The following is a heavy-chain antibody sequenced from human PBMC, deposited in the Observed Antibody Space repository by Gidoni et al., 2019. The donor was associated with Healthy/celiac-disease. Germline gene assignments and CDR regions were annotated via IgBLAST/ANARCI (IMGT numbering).Heavy chain of an antibody. CDR2: IKSKTDGGTT. D-gene: IGHD3-3*01. J-gene: IGHJ4*02. CDR3: TTGYDFWSGYLVTDY. CDR1: GFTSSTAG. Sequence: EVQLVESGGGLVTPGGSLRLSCAASGFTSSTAGMNWVRQAPGKGLEWVGRIKSKTDGGTTDYAAPVKGRFTISRDDSKNTLYLQMNSLKTEDTAVYYCTTGYDFWSGYLVTDYWGQGTLVTVSS. V-gene: IGHV3-15*07.